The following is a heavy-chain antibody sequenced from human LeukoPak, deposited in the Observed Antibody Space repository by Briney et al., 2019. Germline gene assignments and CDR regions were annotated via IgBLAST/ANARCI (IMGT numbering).Heavy chain of an antibody. V-gene: IGHV4-59*01. J-gene: IGHJ5*02. CDR2: IYYSGGT. Sequence: PSETLSLTCTLSGGSISSYYWSWIRQPPGKGLEWIGYIYYSGGTNYNPSLKSRVTISVDTSKNQFSLKLSSVTAADTAVYYCARDVVVVVPAAILRWFDPWGQGTLVTVSS. CDR1: GGSISSYY. CDR3: ARDVVVVVPAAILRWFDP. D-gene: IGHD2-2*01.